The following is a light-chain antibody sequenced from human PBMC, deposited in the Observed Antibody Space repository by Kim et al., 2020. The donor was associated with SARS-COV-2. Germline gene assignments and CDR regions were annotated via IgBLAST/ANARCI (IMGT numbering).Light chain of an antibody. CDR1: QSISSY. CDR3: QLSYSTPYT. Sequence: DIQMTQSPSSLSASVGDRVTITCRASQSISSYLNWYQQKPGKAPKLLIYAASSLQSGVPSRFSGSGSGTDFTLTISSLQPEDCATYYCQLSYSTPYTFGQGTKLEI. V-gene: IGKV1-39*01. J-gene: IGKJ2*01. CDR2: AAS.